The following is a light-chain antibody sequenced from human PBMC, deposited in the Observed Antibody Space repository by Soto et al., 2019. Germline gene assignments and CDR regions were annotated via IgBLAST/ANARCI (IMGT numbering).Light chain of an antibody. J-gene: IGLJ2*01. Sequence: QSVLTQPASVSGSPGQSITISCTGTTSDVGGYNYVSWYQQHPGKAPKLILFDVSNRPSGVSNRFSGSKSGNTASLTISGLHCEDEADYFCSSYTRTSAVVVGGGTKLTVL. CDR2: DVS. V-gene: IGLV2-14*03. CDR1: TSDVGGYNY. CDR3: SSYTRTSAVV.